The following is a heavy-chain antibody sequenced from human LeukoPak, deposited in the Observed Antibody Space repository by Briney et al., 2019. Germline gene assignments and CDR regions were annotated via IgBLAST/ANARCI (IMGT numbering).Heavy chain of an antibody. Sequence: SETLSLTCTVSGGSISSYYWSWIRQPPGKGLEWIGYIYYSGSTNYNPSLKSRVTISVDTSKNQFSLKLSSVTAADTAVYYCARRWLQLGDYLDYWGQGTLVTVSS. CDR2: IYYSGST. D-gene: IGHD5-24*01. CDR3: ARRWLQLGDYLDY. V-gene: IGHV4-59*01. CDR1: GGSISSYY. J-gene: IGHJ4*02.